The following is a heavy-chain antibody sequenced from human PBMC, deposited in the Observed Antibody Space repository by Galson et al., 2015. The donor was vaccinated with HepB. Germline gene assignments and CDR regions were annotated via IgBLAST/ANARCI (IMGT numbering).Heavy chain of an antibody. V-gene: IGHV3-20*04. J-gene: IGHJ4*02. CDR1: GFTFDDYG. Sequence: SLRLSCAASGFTFDDYGMSWVRQAPGKGLEWVSGINWNGGSTGYADSVKGRFTISRDNAKNSLYLQMNSLRAEDTALYYCARSAFDYCSGGSCYSSFDYWGQGTLVTVSS. CDR3: ARSAFDYCSGGSCYSSFDY. D-gene: IGHD2-15*01. CDR2: INWNGGST.